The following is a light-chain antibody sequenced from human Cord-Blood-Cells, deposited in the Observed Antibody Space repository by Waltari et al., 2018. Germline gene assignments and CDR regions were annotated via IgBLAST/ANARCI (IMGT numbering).Light chain of an antibody. CDR3: QQYYSYPLT. V-gene: IGKV1-8*01. J-gene: IGKJ4*01. Sequence: AIRMTQPPSSFSASPGVRVTITCRASHGISSYLAWYQQKPGKAPKLLIYAASTLQSGVPSRFSGSGSGTDFTLTISCLQSEDFATYYCQQYYSYPLTFGGGTKVEIK. CDR1: HGISSY. CDR2: AAS.